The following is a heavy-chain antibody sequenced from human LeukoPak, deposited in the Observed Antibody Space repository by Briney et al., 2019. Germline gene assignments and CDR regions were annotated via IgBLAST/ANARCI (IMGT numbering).Heavy chain of an antibody. CDR1: GFTFSNYW. J-gene: IGHJ4*02. D-gene: IGHD6-6*01. CDR3: ARIGYSSSSLDY. Sequence: PGGSLRLSCAASGFTFSNYWMSWVRQAPGKGLEWVANIKEDGNQKYYVDSLRGRFTISRDNAENSLYLRMNSLRAEDTAVYYCARIGYSSSSLDYWGQGTLVTVSS. CDR2: IKEDGNQK. V-gene: IGHV3-7*01.